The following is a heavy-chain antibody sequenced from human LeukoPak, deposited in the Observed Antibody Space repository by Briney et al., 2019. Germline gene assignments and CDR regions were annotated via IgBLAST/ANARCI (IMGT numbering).Heavy chain of an antibody. D-gene: IGHD3-10*01. CDR1: GFTFTNYW. V-gene: IGHV3-30*02. CDR3: AKDKSMVRELDY. Sequence: GGSLRLSCAASGFTFTNYWMSWVRQAPGKGLEWLTFIQYDGNNKYYSDSVKGRFTISRDNSKNTLFLQMNSLRAEDTAVYYCAKDKSMVRELDYWGQGTLVTVSS. CDR2: IQYDGNNK. J-gene: IGHJ4*02.